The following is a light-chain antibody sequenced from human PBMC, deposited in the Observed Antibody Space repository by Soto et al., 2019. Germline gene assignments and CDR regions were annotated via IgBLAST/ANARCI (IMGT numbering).Light chain of an antibody. Sequence: QSVLTQPPSVSGSPGQSVTISCTGTSTDFVSYNRVSWYQQPPGTAPKLIIYEASNRPSGVPDRFYGSKSGNKASLTISGLQAADEADYYCSLYTSGKTYVLGTGNKVT. CDR2: EAS. V-gene: IGLV2-18*01. CDR1: STDFVSYNR. CDR3: SLYTSGKTYV. J-gene: IGLJ1*01.